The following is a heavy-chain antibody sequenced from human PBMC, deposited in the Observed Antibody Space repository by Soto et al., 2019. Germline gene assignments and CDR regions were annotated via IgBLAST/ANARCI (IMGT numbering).Heavy chain of an antibody. J-gene: IGHJ4*02. V-gene: IGHV4-34*01. CDR1: GGSFSDYY. CDR2: INHSGST. D-gene: IGHD3-10*01. Sequence: QVQLQQWGAGLLKPSETLSLTCAVYGGSFSDYYWSWIRQSPGKGLEWIGEINHSGSTNYNPSLKSRVTISVDTSKNQFSLKLSSVTAADTAVYYCARGFGKNNHYLAYWGQGTLVTVSS. CDR3: ARGFGKNNHYLAY.